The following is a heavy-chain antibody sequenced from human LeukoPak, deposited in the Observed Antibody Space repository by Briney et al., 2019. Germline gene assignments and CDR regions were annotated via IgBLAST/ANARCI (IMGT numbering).Heavy chain of an antibody. CDR1: GGSISSYY. V-gene: IGHV4-59*01. CDR3: ARERLLRCSSTSCYNYMDV. D-gene: IGHD2-2*02. CDR2: IYYSGST. Sequence: PSETLSLTCTVSGGSISSYYWSWIRQPPGKGLEWIGYIYYSGSTNYNPSLKSRVTISVDTSKNQFSLKLSSVTAADTAVYYCARERLLRCSSTSCYNYMDVWGKGTTVTVSS. J-gene: IGHJ6*03.